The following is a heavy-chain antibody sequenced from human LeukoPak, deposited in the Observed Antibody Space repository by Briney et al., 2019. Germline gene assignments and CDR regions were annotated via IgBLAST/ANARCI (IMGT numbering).Heavy chain of an antibody. CDR1: GGTLSSYA. CDR3: ATGAVAGLFDY. CDR2: MNPNSGNT. V-gene: IGHV1-8*02. J-gene: IGHJ4*02. Sequence: ASVKVSCKASGGTLSSYAISWVRQAPGQGLEWMGWMNPNSGNTGYAQKFQGRVTMTRNTPISTAYMELSSLRSEDTAVYYCATGAVAGLFDYWGQGTLVTVSS. D-gene: IGHD6-19*01.